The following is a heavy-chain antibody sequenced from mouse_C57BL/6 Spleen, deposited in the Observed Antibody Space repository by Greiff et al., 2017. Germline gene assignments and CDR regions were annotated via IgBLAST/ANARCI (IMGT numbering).Heavy chain of an antibody. V-gene: IGHV1-53*01. CDR3: AREHYFDY. CDR1: GYAFSSYW. Sequence: QVHVKQSGAELVKPGASVKISCKASGYAFSSYWMHWVKQRPGQGLEWIGNINPSNGGTNYNEKFKSKATLTVDKSSSTAYMQLSSLTSEDSAVYYCAREHYFDYWGQGTTLTVSS. J-gene: IGHJ2*01. CDR2: INPSNGGT.